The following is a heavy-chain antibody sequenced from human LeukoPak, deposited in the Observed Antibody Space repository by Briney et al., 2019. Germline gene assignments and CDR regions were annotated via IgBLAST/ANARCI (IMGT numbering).Heavy chain of an antibody. CDR2: IADNGAT. V-gene: IGHV3-23*01. CDR3: AKVGVELHYYYYMDV. CDR1: GFLFSKSA. Sequence: GGSLRLSCEASGFLFSKSAMTWVRQAPGKGLMWVSGIADNGATYYADSVKGRFIISRDNSKNMVFLQMDSLRGEDTALYYCAKVGVELHYYYYMDVWGRGTTVTVSS. D-gene: IGHD3-3*01. J-gene: IGHJ6*03.